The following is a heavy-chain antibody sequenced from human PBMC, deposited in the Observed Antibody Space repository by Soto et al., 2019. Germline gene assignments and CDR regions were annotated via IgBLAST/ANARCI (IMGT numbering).Heavy chain of an antibody. CDR2: IYYSGST. J-gene: IGHJ4*02. Sequence: QVQLQESGPGLVKPSETLSLTCTVSGGSVSSGSYYWSWIRQPPGKGLECVGYIYYSGSTNYNPPLKSRVTISVDTANNQFSLKLSSVTAADTGGYYGARVTSSWGLVSYFYYWGQGTLVTVSS. CDR1: GGSVSSGSYY. CDR3: ARVTSSWGLVSYFYY. V-gene: IGHV4-61*01. D-gene: IGHD6-13*01.